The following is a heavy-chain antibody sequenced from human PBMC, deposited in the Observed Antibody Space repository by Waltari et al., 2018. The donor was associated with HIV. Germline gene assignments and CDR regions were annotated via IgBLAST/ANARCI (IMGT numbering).Heavy chain of an antibody. D-gene: IGHD3-10*01. J-gene: IGHJ4*02. CDR1: GFTFSSYS. CDR2: ISSSSSYI. V-gene: IGHV3-21*01. CDR3: ARDEGIRGSGSYGDY. Sequence: EVQLVESGGGLVKPGGSLRLSCAASGFTFSSYSMNWVRLAPGKGLEWVSSISSSSSYIYYADSVKGRFTISRDNAKNSLYLQMNSLRAEDTAVYYCARDEGIRGSGSYGDYWGQGTLVTVSS.